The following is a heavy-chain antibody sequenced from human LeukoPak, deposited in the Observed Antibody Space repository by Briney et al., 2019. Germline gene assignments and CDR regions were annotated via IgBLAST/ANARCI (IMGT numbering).Heavy chain of an antibody. CDR1: GGTFSSYA. CDR3: ARVGYSSGWSHDY. CDR2: IIPIFGTA. D-gene: IGHD6-19*01. V-gene: IGHV1-69*01. J-gene: IGHJ4*02. Sequence: SVKVSCKASGGTFSSYAISWVRQAPGQGLEWMGGIIPIFGTANYAQKFQGRVTITADESTSTAYMELSSLRSEDTAVYYCARVGYSSGWSHDYWGQGTLVTVSS.